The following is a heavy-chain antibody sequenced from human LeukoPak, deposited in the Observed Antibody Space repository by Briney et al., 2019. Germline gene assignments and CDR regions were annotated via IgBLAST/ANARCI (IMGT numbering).Heavy chain of an antibody. CDR3: ARYIVLMVYATEPQDAFDI. V-gene: IGHV4-4*07. D-gene: IGHD2-8*01. CDR2: IYSSGST. J-gene: IGHJ3*02. Sequence: PSETLSLTCTVSGASISSYYWSWIRQPAGKGLEWIGRIYSSGSTNYSPSLQSRVTMSVDTSKNQFSLRLSSVTAADTAVYYCARYIVLMVYATEPQDAFDIWGQGTMVTVSS. CDR1: GASISSYY.